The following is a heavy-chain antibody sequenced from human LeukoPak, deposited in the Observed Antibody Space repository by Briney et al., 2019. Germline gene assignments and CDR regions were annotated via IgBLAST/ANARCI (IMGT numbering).Heavy chain of an antibody. CDR2: ISYDGSNK. CDR1: GFTFSSYA. Sequence: GGSLRLSCAASGFTFSSYAMHWVRQAPGKGLEWVAVISYDGSNKYHADSVKGRFTISRDNSKNTLYLQMNSLRAEDTAVYYCARESHAFDIWGQGTMVTVSS. J-gene: IGHJ3*02. V-gene: IGHV3-30-3*01. CDR3: ARESHAFDI.